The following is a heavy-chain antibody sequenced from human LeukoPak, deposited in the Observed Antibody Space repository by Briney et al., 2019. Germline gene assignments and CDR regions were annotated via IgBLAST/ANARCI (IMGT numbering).Heavy chain of an antibody. V-gene: IGHV4-39*01. CDR2: ISQSGST. D-gene: IGHD1-1*01. CDR1: GGSIRISSYY. J-gene: IGHJ4*02. CDR3: ATHQRSQQLEIFDH. Sequence: PSETLSLTCTVSGGSIRISSYYWGWIRQPPGKGLEWFGSISQSGSTYHNPSLKSRVTISVDTPKNQFSLKLSSVTATDTAVYYCATHQRSQQLEIFDHWGQGNLVTVSS.